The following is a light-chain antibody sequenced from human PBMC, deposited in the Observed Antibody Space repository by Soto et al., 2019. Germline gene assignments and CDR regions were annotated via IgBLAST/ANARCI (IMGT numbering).Light chain of an antibody. V-gene: IGKV3-15*01. CDR2: GAS. J-gene: IGKJ5*01. CDR1: QSVSSN. CDR3: SLYQKWPPLS. Sequence: EIWRASSPTTLSVSPLERATLSCTASQSVSSNLAWYQQKPGQAPRLLIYGASTRATDIPARFSGSGSGTEFNLSIRSMQSDDLALHYRSLYQKWPPLSFCQGTRLEIK.